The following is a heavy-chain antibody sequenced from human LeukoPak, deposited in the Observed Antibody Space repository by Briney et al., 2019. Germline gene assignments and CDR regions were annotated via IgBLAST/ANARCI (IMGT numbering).Heavy chain of an antibody. V-gene: IGHV4-61*02. Sequence: PSETPSLTCTVSGGSISSGSYYWSWIRQPAGKGLKWIGRIYTSGSTNYNPSLKSRVTMSVDTSKNQFSLKLSSVTAADTAVYYCARDRIGSSRPFDIWGQGTMVTVSS. J-gene: IGHJ3*02. D-gene: IGHD6-6*01. CDR3: ARDRIGSSRPFDI. CDR2: IYTSGST. CDR1: GGSISSGSYY.